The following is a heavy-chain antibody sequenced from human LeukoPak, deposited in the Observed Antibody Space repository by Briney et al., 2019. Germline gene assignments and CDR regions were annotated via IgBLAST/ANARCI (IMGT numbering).Heavy chain of an antibody. CDR1: AFTVSSNY. J-gene: IGHJ4*02. CDR2: IYSGGST. D-gene: IGHD5-12*01. Sequence: GGSLRLSCAASAFTVSSNYMSWVRQAPGKGLERVAVIYSGGSTYYADSVKGRFTISRDNAKNTLYLQMNSLRDEDTAVYYCARAGVATITLGYWGQGTLVTVSS. V-gene: IGHV3-53*01. CDR3: ARAGVATITLGY.